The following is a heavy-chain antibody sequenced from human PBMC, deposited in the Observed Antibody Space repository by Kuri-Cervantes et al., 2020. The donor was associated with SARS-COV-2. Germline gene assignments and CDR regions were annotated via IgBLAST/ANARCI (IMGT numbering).Heavy chain of an antibody. CDR3: AGDHYYYYYMDV. CDR2: ISSSSSTI. CDR1: GFTFSDYY. J-gene: IGHJ6*03. V-gene: IGHV3-11*04. Sequence: GESLKISCAASGFTFSDYYKSWSHQAPGKGLEWVSYISSSSSTIYYADSVKGRITISRDNAKNSLYLQMNSLRDEDTAVYYCAGDHYYYYYMDVWGKGTTVTVSS. D-gene: IGHD3-10*01.